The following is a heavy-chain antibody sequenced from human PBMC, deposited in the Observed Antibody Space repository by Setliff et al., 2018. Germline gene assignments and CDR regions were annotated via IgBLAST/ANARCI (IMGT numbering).Heavy chain of an antibody. J-gene: IGHJ4*02. D-gene: IGHD2-15*01. CDR3: ARGYCSGGSCADFDY. Sequence: ASVKVSCKASGYTFTNYAMNWVRQAPGQGLEWMGWINTNTGFPKYAQGFTGRFVFSLDTSVSTAYLQISSVKAEDTAVYYCARGYCSGGSCADFDYWGQGTLVTVS. V-gene: IGHV7-4-1*02. CDR1: GYTFTNYA. CDR2: INTNTGFP.